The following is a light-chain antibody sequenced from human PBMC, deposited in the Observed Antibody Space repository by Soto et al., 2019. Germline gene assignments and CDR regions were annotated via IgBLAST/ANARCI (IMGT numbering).Light chain of an antibody. CDR1: QSVSSSY. V-gene: IGKV3-20*01. CDR2: GAS. J-gene: IGKJ2*01. CDR3: QQYGSSPLFT. Sequence: EIVLTQSPGTLSLSPGERATLSCWASQSVSSSYLAWYQQKPGQAPRLLIYGASSRATGIPDRFSGSGSATDFTLTISRLEPEDLAVYYCQQYGSSPLFTFGQGTKLEIK.